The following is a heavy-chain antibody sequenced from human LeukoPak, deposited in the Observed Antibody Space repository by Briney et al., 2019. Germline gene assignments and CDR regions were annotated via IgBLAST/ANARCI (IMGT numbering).Heavy chain of an antibody. V-gene: IGHV4-61*01. D-gene: IGHD7-27*01. CDR2: IYYSGST. CDR1: GVSVSSGTNY. Sequence: SETLSLTCTVYGVSVSSGTNYWSWIRQPPGKGLEWIGYIYYSGSTNYNPSLKSRVTVTVDTSKNQFSLKLSSVTPADTSVYYCARALLGNFGLDVWGQGTTVIVSS. J-gene: IGHJ6*02. CDR3: ARALLGNFGLDV.